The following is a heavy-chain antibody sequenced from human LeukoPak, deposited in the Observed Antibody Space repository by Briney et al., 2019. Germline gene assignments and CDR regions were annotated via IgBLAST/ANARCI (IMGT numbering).Heavy chain of an antibody. CDR3: SRIAVRGEGFDY. V-gene: IGHV3-49*04. D-gene: IGHD6-6*01. J-gene: IGHJ4*02. Sequence: GRSLRLSCTAPGFTFGDYAMSWVRQAPGKGLEWVGFISSKAYGGTAEYAASVKGRFIISRDDSESIAYLQMHSLKTEDTAVYYCSRIAVRGEGFDYWDQGTLVTVSS. CDR1: GFTFGDYA. CDR2: ISSKAYGGTA.